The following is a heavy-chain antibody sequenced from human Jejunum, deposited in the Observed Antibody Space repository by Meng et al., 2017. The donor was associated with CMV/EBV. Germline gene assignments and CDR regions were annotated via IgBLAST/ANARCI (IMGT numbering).Heavy chain of an antibody. CDR2: ITADGSST. Sequence: LSCAASGFTFSTYWMHWVRQAPRKGLVWVSRITADGSSTTYADSVKGRFTISRDNAKNTLYLQMDSLRAEDTAVYYCARDLRSSLDNWGQGTLVTVSS. CDR1: GFTFSTYW. J-gene: IGHJ4*02. V-gene: IGHV3-74*01. CDR3: ARDLRSSLDN.